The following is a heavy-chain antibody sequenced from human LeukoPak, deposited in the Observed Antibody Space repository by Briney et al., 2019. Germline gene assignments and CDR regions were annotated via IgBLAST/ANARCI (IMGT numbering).Heavy chain of an antibody. J-gene: IGHJ3*02. CDR2: ISSSSSYI. Sequence: PGGSLRLSCAASGFTFRNYAMNWVRQAPGKGLEWVSSISSSSSYIYYADSVKGRFTISRDNAKNSLYLQMNSLRAEDTAVYYCARDTAMVKDAFDIWGQGTMVTVSS. CDR1: GFTFRNYA. D-gene: IGHD5-18*01. CDR3: ARDTAMVKDAFDI. V-gene: IGHV3-21*01.